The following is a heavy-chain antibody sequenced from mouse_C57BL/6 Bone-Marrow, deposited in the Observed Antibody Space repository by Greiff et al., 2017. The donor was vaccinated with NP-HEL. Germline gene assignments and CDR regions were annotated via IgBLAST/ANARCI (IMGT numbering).Heavy chain of an antibody. D-gene: IGHD2-1*01. CDR2: FHPYHDDT. CDR3: ARRRGNYEGFAY. J-gene: IGHJ3*01. V-gene: IGHV1-47*01. CDR1: GYTFTTYP. Sequence: VQLQQSGAELVKPGASVKMSCKASGYTFTTYPIEWMKQNHGQSLEWIGNFHPYHDDTKYNEKFKGKATLTVAKSSSKVYLWLSRLTAYDSAVYYCARRRGNYEGFAYWGQGTLVTVSA.